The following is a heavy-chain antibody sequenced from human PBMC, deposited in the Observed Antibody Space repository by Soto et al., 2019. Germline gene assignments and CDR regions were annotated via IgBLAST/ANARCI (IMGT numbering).Heavy chain of an antibody. V-gene: IGHV1-2*04. D-gene: IGHD1-7*01. CDR2: INPNSGGT. Sequence: DSVKVSCRAAGYTFTGYYMHWVLQAQGQGLEWMGWINPNSGGTNYAQKFQGWVTMTRDTSISTAYMELSRLRSDDTAVYYCARGNYELGAPIYGMDVWGQGTTVTVSS. CDR1: GYTFTGYY. CDR3: ARGNYELGAPIYGMDV. J-gene: IGHJ6*02.